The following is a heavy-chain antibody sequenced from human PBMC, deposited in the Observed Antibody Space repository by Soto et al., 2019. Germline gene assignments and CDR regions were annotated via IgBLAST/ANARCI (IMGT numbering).Heavy chain of an antibody. CDR3: ARDHGDYGGIDY. J-gene: IGHJ4*02. V-gene: IGHV1-69*12. Sequence: QVQLVQSGAEVKKPGSSVKVSCKASGGTFSSYAISWVRQAPGQGREWMGGIIPIFGTANYAQKFQGRVTITADESTRPAYMELSRLRSEDTAVYYCARDHGDYGGIDYWGQGTLVTVSS. CDR1: GGTFSSYA. CDR2: IIPIFGTA. D-gene: IGHD4-17*01.